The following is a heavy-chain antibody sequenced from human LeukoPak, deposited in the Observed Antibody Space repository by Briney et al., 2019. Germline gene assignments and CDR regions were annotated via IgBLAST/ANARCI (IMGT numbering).Heavy chain of an antibody. D-gene: IGHD6-19*01. V-gene: IGHV4-34*01. J-gene: IGHJ6*03. CDR1: GGSFSGYY. CDR2: INHSGST. Sequence: SETLSLTCAVYGGSFSGYYWSWIRQPPGKGLEWIGEINHSGSTNYNPSLKSRVTISVDTSKNQFSLKLSSVTAADTAVYYCARLEGWTYYYYYYMDVWGKGTTVTISS. CDR3: ARLEGWTYYYYYYMDV.